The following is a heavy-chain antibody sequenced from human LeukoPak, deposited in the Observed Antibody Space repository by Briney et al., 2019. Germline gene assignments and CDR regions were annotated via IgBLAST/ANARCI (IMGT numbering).Heavy chain of an antibody. CDR2: IYYIGST. CDR3: ARQYGLYYYYGMDV. D-gene: IGHD2-8*01. CDR1: GGSISSYY. Sequence: SETLSLTCTVSGGSISSYYWSWIRQPPGKGLEWIGYIYYIGSTNYNPSLKSRVTISVDTSKNQFSLKLSSVTAADTAVYYCARQYGLYYYYGMDVWGQGTTVTVSS. J-gene: IGHJ6*02. V-gene: IGHV4-59*01.